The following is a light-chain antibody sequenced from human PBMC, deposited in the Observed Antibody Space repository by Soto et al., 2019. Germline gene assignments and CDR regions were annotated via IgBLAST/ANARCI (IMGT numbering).Light chain of an antibody. Sequence: SSELTQPPSVSVAPGKPARITCGGDNLGSKSVHWYQQKPGQAPVLVIYYGSDRPSGIPERFSGSNSGNTATLTISRVEAGDEADYYCQVWDSSSGSVVFGGGTKLTVL. CDR1: NLGSKS. CDR3: QVWDSSSGSVV. CDR2: YGS. V-gene: IGLV3-21*04. J-gene: IGLJ2*01.